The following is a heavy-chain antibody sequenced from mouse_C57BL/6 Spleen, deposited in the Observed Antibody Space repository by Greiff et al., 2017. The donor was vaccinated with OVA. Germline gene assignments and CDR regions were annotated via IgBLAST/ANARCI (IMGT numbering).Heavy chain of an antibody. CDR1: GYTFTSYW. Sequence: QVQLKQPGAELVRPGSSVKLSCKASGYTFTSYWMHWVKQRPIQGLEWIGNIDPSDSETHYNQKFKDKATLTVDKSSSTAYMQLSSLTSEDSAVYFCATFYYGNSPFAYWGQGTLVTVSA. CDR2: IDPSDSET. J-gene: IGHJ3*01. V-gene: IGHV1-52*01. D-gene: IGHD2-1*01. CDR3: ATFYYGNSPFAY.